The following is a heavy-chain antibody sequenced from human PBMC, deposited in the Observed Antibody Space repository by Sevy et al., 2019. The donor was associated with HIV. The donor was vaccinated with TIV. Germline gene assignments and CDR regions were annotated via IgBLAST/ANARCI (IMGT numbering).Heavy chain of an antibody. D-gene: IGHD2-2*01. V-gene: IGHV3-23*01. Sequence: GGSLRLSCAASGFTFSSYAMSWVRQAPGKGLEWVSAISGSGGSTYYADSVKGRFTISRDNSKNTLYLQMNSLRAEDTAVYYCAKDRYIVVVPAATEAFDYWGQRTLVTVSS. J-gene: IGHJ4*02. CDR2: ISGSGGST. CDR3: AKDRYIVVVPAATEAFDY. CDR1: GFTFSSYA.